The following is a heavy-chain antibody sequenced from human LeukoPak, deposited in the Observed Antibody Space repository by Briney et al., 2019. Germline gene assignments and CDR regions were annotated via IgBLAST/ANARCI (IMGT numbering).Heavy chain of an antibody. CDR2: MYYSGST. CDR3: SAAEVVTATFDY. V-gene: IGHV4-59*08. Sequence: SETLSLTCTVSGGSISSYYWSWIRQPPGKGLEWIGYMYYSGSTNYNPSLKSRVTISVDTSKNRFSLKLSSVTAADTAVYYCSAAEVVTATFDYWGQGTLVTVSS. J-gene: IGHJ4*02. CDR1: GGSISSYY. D-gene: IGHD2-21*02.